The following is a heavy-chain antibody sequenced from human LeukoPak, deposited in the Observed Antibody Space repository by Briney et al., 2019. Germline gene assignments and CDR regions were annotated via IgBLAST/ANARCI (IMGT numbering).Heavy chain of an antibody. CDR1: GASISSYY. V-gene: IGHV4-4*07. J-gene: IGHJ4*02. Sequence: TASETLSLTCSVSGASISSYYWSWIRQPAGKGLEWIGRMYTSGSTDYNPSPKSRVTMSVDTSKNQFSLKLSSVTAADTAVYYCASLPSYDSSGYYSVDYWGQGTLVTVSS. D-gene: IGHD3-22*01. CDR3: ASLPSYDSSGYYSVDY. CDR2: MYTSGST.